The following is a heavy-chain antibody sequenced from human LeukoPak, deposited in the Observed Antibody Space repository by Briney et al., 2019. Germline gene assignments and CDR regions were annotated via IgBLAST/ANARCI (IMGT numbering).Heavy chain of an antibody. CDR3: VKNDGWFHLAQ. Sequence: GGSLRLSCAASGFYFRDHWMDWVRQAPGKGLEWVGHIKTDGSETYYLDSLKGRISISRDNTNNAQYLQMNSLRVEDTAIYYCVKNDGWFHLAQWGQGTLVTVS. V-gene: IGHV3-7*03. CDR2: IKTDGSET. J-gene: IGHJ4*02. CDR1: GFYFRDHW. D-gene: IGHD6-19*01.